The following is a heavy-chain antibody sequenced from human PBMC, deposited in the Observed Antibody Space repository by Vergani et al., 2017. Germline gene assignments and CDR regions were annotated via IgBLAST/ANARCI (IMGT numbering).Heavy chain of an antibody. CDR2: IFYSGTT. Sequence: QVQLQESGPGVVMPSQTLSLTCAVSGGSISSGDHCWTWIRQRPGKGLEWIGYIFYSGTTYDNPSLRSRLTISVDTSQNQFSLKLRSVTAADTAVYYCARVDTQVPATSHFYYMDVWGKGTTVVVSS. J-gene: IGHJ6*03. CDR1: GGSISSGDHC. V-gene: IGHV4-31*11. CDR3: ARVDTQVPATSHFYYMDV. D-gene: IGHD6-25*01.